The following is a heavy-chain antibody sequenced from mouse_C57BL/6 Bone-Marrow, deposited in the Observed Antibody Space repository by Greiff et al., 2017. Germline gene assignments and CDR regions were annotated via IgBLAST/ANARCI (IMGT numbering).Heavy chain of an antibody. Sequence: QVQLKESGAELVRPGASVKLSCKASGYTFTDYYINWVKQRPGQGLEWIARIYPGSGNTYYNEKFKGKATLTAEKSSSTAYMQLSSLTSEDSAVYFCAREEDLLPGRFAYWGQGTLVTVSA. CDR2: IYPGSGNT. J-gene: IGHJ3*01. D-gene: IGHD5-1*01. CDR3: AREEDLLPGRFAY. CDR1: GYTFTDYY. V-gene: IGHV1-76*01.